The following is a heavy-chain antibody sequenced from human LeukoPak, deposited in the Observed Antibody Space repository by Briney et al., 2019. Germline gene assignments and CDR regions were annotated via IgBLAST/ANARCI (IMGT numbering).Heavy chain of an antibody. CDR2: MNPSGST. Sequence: SETLSLTCAVYGGSFSGYYWTWIRQTPEKGLEWIWEMNPSGSTNYNPSLKSRVTISVDTSKNQFSLELSSVTAADTAVYYCARGRQDVTMIVVVMTAVSYYLDVWGKGTTVTVS. CDR1: GGSFSGYY. D-gene: IGHD3-22*01. V-gene: IGHV4-34*01. J-gene: IGHJ6*03. CDR3: ARGRQDVTMIVVVMTAVSYYLDV.